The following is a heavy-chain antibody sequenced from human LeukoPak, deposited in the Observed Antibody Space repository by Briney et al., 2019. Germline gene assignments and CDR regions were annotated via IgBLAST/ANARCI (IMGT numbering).Heavy chain of an antibody. J-gene: IGHJ3*02. Sequence: ASVKVSCKASGYTFTGYYMHWVRQAPGQGLEWMGWINPNSGGTNYAQKFQGWVTMTRDTSISTAYMELSRLRSDDTAVYYCARDSQERSSGDAFDIWGQGTMVTVSS. D-gene: IGHD3-22*01. CDR2: INPNSGGT. V-gene: IGHV1-2*04. CDR3: ARDSQERSSGDAFDI. CDR1: GYTFTGYY.